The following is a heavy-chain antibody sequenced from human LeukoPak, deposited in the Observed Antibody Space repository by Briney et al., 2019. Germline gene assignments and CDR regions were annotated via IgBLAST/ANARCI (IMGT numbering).Heavy chain of an antibody. CDR3: VRDRDEDRGSTTFDR. Sequence: GGSLRLSCAASGFIFSNYGMNWVRQAPGKGLEWVAAISASGSATSYADSVRGRFTISRDNSKSTTYLQMKSLRAGDTAIYYCVRDRDEDRGSTTFDRWGQGTLVTVSS. V-gene: IGHV3-23*01. CDR2: ISASGSAT. CDR1: GFIFSNYG. J-gene: IGHJ4*02. D-gene: IGHD1-26*01.